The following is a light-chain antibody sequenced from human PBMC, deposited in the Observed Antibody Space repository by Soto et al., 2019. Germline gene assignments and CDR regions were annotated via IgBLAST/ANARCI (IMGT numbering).Light chain of an antibody. CDR3: QQYNNWPLT. J-gene: IGKJ4*01. V-gene: IGKV3-15*01. CDR2: GAS. Sequence: EIVMTQSPATLSVSPGESATLSCRARQSVSSNLAWYQQKPGQSHRLLIFGASTRATGIPARFSGSGSGTEFTLTISSLQSEDFAVYYCQQYNNWPLTFGGGTKVEIK. CDR1: QSVSSN.